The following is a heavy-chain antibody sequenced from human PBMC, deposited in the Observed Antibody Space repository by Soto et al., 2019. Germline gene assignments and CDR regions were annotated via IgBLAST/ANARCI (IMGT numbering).Heavy chain of an antibody. Sequence: GGSLRLSCAASGFTFSDYYMSWVRQAPGRGLEWISYSSNSGTFARYATSVKGRFSISRDNANNSLYLEMNSLRVEDTAVYYCARSGDNFNVLDYWGQGTPVTVS. J-gene: IGHJ4*02. CDR1: GFTFSDYY. D-gene: IGHD1-1*01. CDR2: SSNSGTFA. CDR3: ARSGDNFNVLDY. V-gene: IGHV3-11*06.